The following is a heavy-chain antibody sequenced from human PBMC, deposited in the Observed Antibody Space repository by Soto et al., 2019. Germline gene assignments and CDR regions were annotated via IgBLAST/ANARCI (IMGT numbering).Heavy chain of an antibody. CDR3: AKRLTYDYGPFDY. CDR2: ISYDGNYK. V-gene: IGHV3-30*18. J-gene: IGHJ4*02. Sequence: QAQLVESVGGVVQPGRSLRLSCAASGFTFSSYGMHWVRQAPGKGLEWVALISYDGNYKYYADSVKGRFTISRDNSKNTLYLQMNSLRAEDTALYYCAKRLTYDYGPFDYWGQGTLVTVSS. D-gene: IGHD4-17*01. CDR1: GFTFSSYG.